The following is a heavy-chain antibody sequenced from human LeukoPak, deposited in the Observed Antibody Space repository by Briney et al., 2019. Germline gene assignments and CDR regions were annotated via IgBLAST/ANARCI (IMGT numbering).Heavy chain of an antibody. CDR3: AKVKAEIAPLDY. V-gene: IGHV3-30*18. CDR2: ISYDGSNK. D-gene: IGHD2-21*01. J-gene: IGHJ4*02. CDR1: GFTFSSYA. Sequence: GGSLRLSCAASGFTFSSYAMHWVRQAPGKGLEWVALISYDGSNKYYADSVKGRFTISRDNSKNTLYLQMNSLRGEDTAAYHCAKVKAEIAPLDYWGQGTLVTVSA.